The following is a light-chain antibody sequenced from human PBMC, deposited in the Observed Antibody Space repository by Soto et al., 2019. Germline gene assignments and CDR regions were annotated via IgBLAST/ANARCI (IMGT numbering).Light chain of an antibody. J-gene: IGLJ2*01. CDR1: SSNIGSNT. Sequence: QSVLTQPPSASGTPGQRVTISCSGSSSNIGSNTVNWYQQLPGTAPNLLIYSNHQRPSGLPDRFSASKSGTSASLAISGLQSEDEADYYCAAWDDSLNGPVFGGGTKLTVL. V-gene: IGLV1-44*01. CDR3: AAWDDSLNGPV. CDR2: SNH.